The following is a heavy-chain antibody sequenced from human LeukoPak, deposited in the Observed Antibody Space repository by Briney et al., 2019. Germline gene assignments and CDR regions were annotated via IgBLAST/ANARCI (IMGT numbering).Heavy chain of an antibody. CDR3: AKDLPAAYFDY. J-gene: IGHJ4*02. D-gene: IGHD2-2*01. CDR1: GFNFNGYW. CDR2: IKEDATAK. Sequence: GGSLRLSCAVSGFNFNGYWMSWVRQAPGKGLERVANIKEDATAKNYLDSVEGRFTISRDNSKNTVYLQMNSLRAEDTAVYHCAKDLPAAYFDYWGQGTLVTVSS. V-gene: IGHV3-7*04.